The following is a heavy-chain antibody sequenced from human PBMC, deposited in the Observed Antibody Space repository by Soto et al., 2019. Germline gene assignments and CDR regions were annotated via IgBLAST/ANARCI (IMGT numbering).Heavy chain of an antibody. D-gene: IGHD3-10*01. CDR2: INAGNGNT. V-gene: IGHV1-3*01. CDR1: GYTFTSYA. Sequence: ASVKVSCKVSGYTFTSYAMHWVRQAPGQRLEWMGWINAGNGNTKYSQKFQGRVTITRDSSASTAYMELSSLRSEDTAVYYCARDSDGSGSWYYGMDVWGQGTTVTVSS. J-gene: IGHJ6*02. CDR3: ARDSDGSGSWYYGMDV.